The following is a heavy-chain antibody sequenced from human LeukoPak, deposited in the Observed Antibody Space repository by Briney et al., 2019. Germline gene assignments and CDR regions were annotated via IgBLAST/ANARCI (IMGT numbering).Heavy chain of an antibody. CDR1: GFTFSSYG. CDR2: IYSGGST. D-gene: IGHD6-19*01. J-gene: IGHJ4*02. CDR3: ARHREQWLVRY. V-gene: IGHV3-66*04. Sequence: GGSLRLSCAASGFTFSSYGMSWVRQAPGKGLEWVSLIYSGGSTYYADSVKGRFTISRDNSKNTLYLQMNSLRAEDTAVYYCARHREQWLVRYWGQGTLVTVSS.